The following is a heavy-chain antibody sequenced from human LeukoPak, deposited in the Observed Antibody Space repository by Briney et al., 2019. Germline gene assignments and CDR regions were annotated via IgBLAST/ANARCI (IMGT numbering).Heavy chain of an antibody. CDR1: GYAFPSYF. D-gene: IGHD6-6*01. V-gene: IGHV1-46*01. J-gene: IGHJ4*02. CDR3: ARTAARRFDY. Sequence: ASVKVSCKASGYAFPSYFMHWVRRAPGQGLEWMGIINPTGGSTTYAQKFQGRVTMTRDTSTSTVYMELSSLRSDDTAVYYCARTAARRFDYWGQGTLVTVSS. CDR2: INPTGGST.